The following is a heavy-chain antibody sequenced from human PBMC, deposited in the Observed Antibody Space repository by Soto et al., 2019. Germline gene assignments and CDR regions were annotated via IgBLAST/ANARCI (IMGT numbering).Heavy chain of an antibody. CDR2: INPSGGST. V-gene: IGHV1-46*01. CDR1: EYTFTYNS. D-gene: IGHD6-13*01. Sequence: GTSVKASCKSSEYTFTYNSIQWVRQAPGQGLEWMGLINPSGGSTSYAQKFQGRVTMTRDTSTSTVYMELSSLRSEDTAVYYCATAAYSTSWYDFWGQGTLVTVSS. J-gene: IGHJ5*01. CDR3: ATAAYSTSWYDF.